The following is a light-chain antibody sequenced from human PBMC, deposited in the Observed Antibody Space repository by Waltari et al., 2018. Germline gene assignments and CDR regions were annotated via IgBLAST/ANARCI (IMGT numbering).Light chain of an antibody. CDR3: QTGGHGTWV. CDR1: SGHSSNI. V-gene: IGLV4-69*01. Sequence: QLVLTQSPSASASLGASVKLTCTLDSGHSSNIIAWLQQQPEKGPRYLMKVNSDGSHSKGDEIPYRFSGSSSGAERYLTISSLQSEDEADYYCQTGGHGTWVFGGGTKLTVL. J-gene: IGLJ3*02. CDR2: VNSDGSH.